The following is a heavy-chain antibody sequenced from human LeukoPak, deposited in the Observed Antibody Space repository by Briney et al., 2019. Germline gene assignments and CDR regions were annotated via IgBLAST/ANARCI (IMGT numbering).Heavy chain of an antibody. CDR2: ISAYNGNT. Sequence: ASVKVSCKASGYTFTSYGISWVRQAPGQGLEWMGWISAYNGNTNYAQKLQGRVTMTTDTSTSTAYMELSSLRSEDTAVYYCARSDSSSWPYYYYYYGMDVWGQGTTVTVSS. CDR1: GYTFTSYG. V-gene: IGHV1-18*01. CDR3: ARSDSSSWPYYYYYYGMDV. J-gene: IGHJ6*02. D-gene: IGHD6-13*01.